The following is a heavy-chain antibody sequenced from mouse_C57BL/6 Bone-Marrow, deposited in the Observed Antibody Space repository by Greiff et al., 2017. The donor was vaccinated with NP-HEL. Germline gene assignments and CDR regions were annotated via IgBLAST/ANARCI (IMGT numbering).Heavy chain of an antibody. Sequence: QVQLQQPGAELVKPGASVKLSCKASGYTFTSYWMQWVKQRPGQGLEWIGEIDPSDSYTNYNQKFKGKATLTVDTSSSTAYRQLSSLTSEDSAVYYCARGYGYDGYYFDDWGQGTTLTVSS. CDR2: IDPSDSYT. J-gene: IGHJ2*01. V-gene: IGHV1-50*01. CDR3: ARGYGYDGYYFDD. D-gene: IGHD2-2*01. CDR1: GYTFTSYW.